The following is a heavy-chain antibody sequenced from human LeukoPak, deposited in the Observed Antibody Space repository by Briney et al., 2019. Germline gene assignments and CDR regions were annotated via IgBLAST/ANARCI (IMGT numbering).Heavy chain of an antibody. D-gene: IGHD3-10*01. Sequence: GESLKISCKGSGYNFTSYWIGWVRQMPGKGLEWMGIIYTGDSDTRYTPSFKGQVTISADKSISTAYLQWSSLKASDTAMYYCARLRLMYYYGSGARYYYYYHYMDVWGKGTTVTISS. CDR1: GYNFTSYW. CDR3: ARLRLMYYYGSGARYYYYYHYMDV. CDR2: IYTGDSDT. J-gene: IGHJ6*03. V-gene: IGHV5-51*01.